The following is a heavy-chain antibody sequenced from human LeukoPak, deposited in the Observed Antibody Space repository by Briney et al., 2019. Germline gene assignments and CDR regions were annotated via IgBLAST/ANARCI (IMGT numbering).Heavy chain of an antibody. V-gene: IGHV4-34*01. CDR1: GGSFSGYY. D-gene: IGHD6-19*01. Sequence: SETLSLTCAVYGGSFSGYYWSWIRQPPGKGLEWIGSIYYSGSTYYNPSLKSRVTISVDTSKNQFSLKLSSVTAADTAVYYCARDSGWYYFDYWGQGTLVIVSS. J-gene: IGHJ4*02. CDR3: ARDSGWYYFDY. CDR2: IYYSGST.